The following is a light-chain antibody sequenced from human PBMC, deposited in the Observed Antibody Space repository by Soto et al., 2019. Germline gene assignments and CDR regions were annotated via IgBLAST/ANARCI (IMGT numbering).Light chain of an antibody. Sequence: QSVLTQPPSVSGSPGQSVTISCTGTSTDFVSYNRVSWYQQPPGTAPKLIIYEASNRPSGVPDRFSGSKSGNTASLTISGLQAADEADYYCSLYTSENTYVFGMGTKVTVL. J-gene: IGLJ1*01. CDR3: SLYTSENTYV. V-gene: IGLV2-18*01. CDR1: STDFVSYNR. CDR2: EAS.